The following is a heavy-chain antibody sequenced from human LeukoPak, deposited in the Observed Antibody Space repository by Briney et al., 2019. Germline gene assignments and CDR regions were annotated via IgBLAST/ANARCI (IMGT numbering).Heavy chain of an antibody. V-gene: IGHV3-23*01. Sequence: GGSLRLSCAASGFTFSSYNMNWVRQAPGKGLEFVSAISGDAANTFYADSVKGRFTVSRDNSQNILYLQLSNLRAEDTAVYYCAKRDYYDSSGFSPLFQHWGPGTLVTVSS. D-gene: IGHD3-22*01. CDR3: AKRDYYDSSGFSPLFQH. J-gene: IGHJ1*01. CDR2: ISGDAANT. CDR1: GFTFSSYN.